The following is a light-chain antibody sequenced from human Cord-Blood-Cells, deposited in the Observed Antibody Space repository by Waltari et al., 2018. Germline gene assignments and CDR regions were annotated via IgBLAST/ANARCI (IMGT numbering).Light chain of an antibody. J-gene: IGLJ3*02. V-gene: IGLV2-14*03. Sequence: QSPLTQPASVSGSPGQSITISCTGTSSDAVGYNYFTWYQQHPGKAPKLMIYDVSNRPSGFSNRFSGSKSGNTASLTISGLQAEDEADYYCSSYTSSSTWVFGGGTKLTVL. CDR2: DVS. CDR1: SSDAVGYNY. CDR3: SSYTSSSTWV.